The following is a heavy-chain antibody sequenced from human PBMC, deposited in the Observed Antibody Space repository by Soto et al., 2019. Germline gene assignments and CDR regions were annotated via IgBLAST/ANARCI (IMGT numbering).Heavy chain of an antibody. CDR3: ARELRNHTPDY. Sequence: VASVKVSCKASGYTFTSYGISWVRQAPGQGLEWMGWISAYNGNTNYAQKLQGRVTMTTDTSTSTAYMELRSPRSDDTAVYYCARELRNHTPDYWGQGTLVTVSS. J-gene: IGHJ4*02. CDR2: ISAYNGNT. D-gene: IGHD5-12*01. CDR1: GYTFTSYG. V-gene: IGHV1-18*01.